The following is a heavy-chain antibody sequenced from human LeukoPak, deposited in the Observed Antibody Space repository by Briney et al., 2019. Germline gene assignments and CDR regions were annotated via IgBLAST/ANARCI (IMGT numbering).Heavy chain of an antibody. V-gene: IGHV4-34*01. CDR2: INHSGST. J-gene: IGHJ3*01. Sequence: PSETLSLTCAVYGGSFSGYYWSWIRQPPGKGLEWIGGINHSGSTNYNPSLKSRVTISVDTSKNQFSLKLSSVTAADTAVYYCARISSSNWYNERGAFDVWGQGTMVTVSS. D-gene: IGHD6-13*01. CDR3: ARISSSNWYNERGAFDV. CDR1: GGSFSGYY.